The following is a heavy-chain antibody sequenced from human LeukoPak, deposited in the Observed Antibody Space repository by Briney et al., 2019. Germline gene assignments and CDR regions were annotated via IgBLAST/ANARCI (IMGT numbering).Heavy chain of an antibody. V-gene: IGHV4-59*12. CDR2: IYYSGST. J-gene: IGHJ6*03. CDR1: GGSISSYY. CDR3: ARDTYYGSGSYSAYYYMDV. Sequence: PSETLSLTCTVSGGSISSYYWSWIRQPPGKGLEWIGYIYYSGSTYYNPSLKSRVTISVDTSKNQFSLKLSSVTAADTAVYYCARDTYYGSGSYSAYYYMDVWGKGTTVTVSS. D-gene: IGHD3-10*01.